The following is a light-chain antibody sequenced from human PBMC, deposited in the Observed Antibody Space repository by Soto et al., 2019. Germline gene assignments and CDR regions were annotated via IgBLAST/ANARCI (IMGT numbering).Light chain of an antibody. Sequence: QSALTQPPSASASPGQSVTISCTGTSSDVGGYNFVSWYQQHPGKAPKLITYEVNKRPSGVPDRFSGSKSGNTASLTVSGLQAEDEADYYCSSYAGSNNLLFGGGTKVTVL. CDR3: SSYAGSNNLL. J-gene: IGLJ2*01. CDR2: EVN. CDR1: SSDVGGYNF. V-gene: IGLV2-8*01.